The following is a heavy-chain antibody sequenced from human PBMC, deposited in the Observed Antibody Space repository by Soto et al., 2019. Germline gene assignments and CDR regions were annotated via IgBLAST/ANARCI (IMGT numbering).Heavy chain of an antibody. V-gene: IGHV1-8*01. Sequence: QVQLVQSGAEVKKPGASVKVSCKASGYTFTSYDINWVRQATGQGLEWMGWMNPNSGNTVYAQKFQGRGTMTKNTSISKAYMELSSLRSEDTAVYYCARIYSSSWYYYYYGMDVWGQGTTVTVSS. CDR1: GYTFTSYD. D-gene: IGHD6-13*01. CDR3: ARIYSSSWYYYYYGMDV. CDR2: MNPNSGNT. J-gene: IGHJ6*02.